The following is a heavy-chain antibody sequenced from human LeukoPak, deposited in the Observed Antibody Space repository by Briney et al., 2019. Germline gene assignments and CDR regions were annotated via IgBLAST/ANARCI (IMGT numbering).Heavy chain of an antibody. D-gene: IGHD6-19*01. Sequence: TGGSLRLSCAASGFTFSSYAMSWIRQGPGKGLEWVSGISDSGGSSYYADSVKGRFTISRDNSKNTLYLQMNSLRAEDTAVYYCAKLPVSYSSGWSNFDYWGQGTLVTVSP. CDR2: ISDSGGSS. V-gene: IGHV3-23*01. J-gene: IGHJ4*02. CDR3: AKLPVSYSSGWSNFDY. CDR1: GFTFSSYA.